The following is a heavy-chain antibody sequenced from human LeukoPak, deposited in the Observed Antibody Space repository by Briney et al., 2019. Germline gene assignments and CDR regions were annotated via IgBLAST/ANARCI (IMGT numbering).Heavy chain of an antibody. CDR3: AGEVVVAAPSNYYYYYGMDV. V-gene: IGHV4-34*01. J-gene: IGHJ6*02. Sequence: SETLSLTCAVYDGSFSGYYWSWIRQPPGKGLEWIGEINHGGSTNYNPSLKSRVTISVDTSKNQFSLKLSSVTAADTAVYYCAGEVVVAAPSNYYYYYGMDVWGQGTTVTVSS. CDR2: INHGGST. CDR1: DGSFSGYY. D-gene: IGHD2-15*01.